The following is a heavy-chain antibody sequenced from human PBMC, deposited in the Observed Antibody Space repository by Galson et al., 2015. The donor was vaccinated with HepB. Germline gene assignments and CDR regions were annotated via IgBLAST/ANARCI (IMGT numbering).Heavy chain of an antibody. CDR3: ARGGDSGYEEGALYYYYYMDV. J-gene: IGHJ6*03. V-gene: IGHV1-69*13. CDR1: GGTFSSYA. D-gene: IGHD5-12*01. CDR2: IIPIFGTA. Sequence: SVKVSCKASGGTFSSYAISWVRQAPGQGLKWMGGIIPIFGTANYAQKFQGRVTITADESTSTAYMELSSLRSEDTAVYYCARGGDSGYEEGALYYYYYMDVWGKGTTVTVSS.